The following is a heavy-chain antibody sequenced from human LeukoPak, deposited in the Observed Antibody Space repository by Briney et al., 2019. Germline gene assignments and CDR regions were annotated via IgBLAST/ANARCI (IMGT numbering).Heavy chain of an antibody. CDR1: GFTFTSYS. CDR2: ISGSSKHR. J-gene: IGHJ1*01. V-gene: IGHV3-21*01. D-gene: IGHD4-17*01. CDR3: VRDMTTVITCYLQH. Sequence: PGGSLRLSCAASGFTFTSYSMNWVRQAPGKGLEWVSSISGSSKHRYYADSVKGRFTISRDNAKSSLYLQMDSLRAEDTAVYYRVRDMTTVITCYLQHWGQGTLVTVSS.